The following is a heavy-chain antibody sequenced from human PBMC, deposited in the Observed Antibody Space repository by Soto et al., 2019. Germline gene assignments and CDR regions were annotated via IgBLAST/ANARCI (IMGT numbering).Heavy chain of an antibody. CDR2: TSSDASNK. Sequence: VQLVESGGGVVQPGRSLRLSCAASGFTFSSYGMHWVRQAPGKGLEWVAVTSSDASNKYYADSVKGRFTISRDNSKNTLYLQMNSLRGEDTAVYYCARAFDYGGNTLDYWGQGTLVTVSS. CDR3: ARAFDYGGNTLDY. CDR1: GFTFSSYG. J-gene: IGHJ4*02. D-gene: IGHD4-17*01. V-gene: IGHV3-30*03.